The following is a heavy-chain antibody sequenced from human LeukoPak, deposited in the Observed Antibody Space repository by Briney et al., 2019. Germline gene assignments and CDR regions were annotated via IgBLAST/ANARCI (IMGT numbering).Heavy chain of an antibody. V-gene: IGHV3-21*04. CDR3: ARVGHSGYSYGSGYFDL. CDR2: FNGRGDST. J-gene: IGHJ2*01. D-gene: IGHD5-18*01. Sequence: PGGSLRLSCAASGFTFSSYSMNWVRQAPGKGPEWVAGFNGRGDSTYYAESVRGRFTISRDNAKNSLYLQMNSLRAEDTAVYYCARVGHSGYSYGSGYFDLWGRGTLVTVSS. CDR1: GFTFSSYS.